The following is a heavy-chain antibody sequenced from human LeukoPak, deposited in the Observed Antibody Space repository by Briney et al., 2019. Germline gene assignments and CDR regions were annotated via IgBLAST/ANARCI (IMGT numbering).Heavy chain of an antibody. V-gene: IGHV4-38-2*02. Sequence: PSETLSLTCTVSGYSISSGYYWGWIRQPPGKGLEWIGSIYHSGSTYYNPSLKSRVTISVDTSKNQFSLKLSSVTAADTAVYYCARAFRYSSGWYNRGYYFDYWGQGTLVTVSS. D-gene: IGHD6-19*01. CDR3: ARAFRYSSGWYNRGYYFDY. CDR2: IYHSGST. J-gene: IGHJ4*02. CDR1: GYSISSGYY.